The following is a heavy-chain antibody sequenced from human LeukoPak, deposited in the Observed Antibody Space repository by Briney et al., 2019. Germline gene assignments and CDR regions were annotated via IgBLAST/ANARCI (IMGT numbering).Heavy chain of an antibody. D-gene: IGHD2-2*01. CDR2: INPSGGST. CDR1: GYTFTSYY. V-gene: IGHV1-46*01. J-gene: IGHJ5*02. CDR3: ARDACSSRICSAGGNWFDP. Sequence: GASVKVSCKASGYTFTSYYMHWARQAPGLGLEWMGIINPSGGSTNYAQKFQGRVTMTRDTSTSTVYMELSSLRSEDTAVYYCARDACSSRICSAGGNWFDPWGQGTLVTVPS.